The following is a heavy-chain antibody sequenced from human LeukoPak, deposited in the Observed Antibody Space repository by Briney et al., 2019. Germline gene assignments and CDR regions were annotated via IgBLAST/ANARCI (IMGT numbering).Heavy chain of an antibody. D-gene: IGHD5-12*01. J-gene: IGHJ4*02. CDR2: ISSSGSTI. CDR3: ARDGGYDPRTSYFDY. V-gene: IGHV3-11*01. CDR1: GFTFSDYY. Sequence: GGSLRLSCAASGFTFSDYYMSWIRQAPGKGLEWVSYISSSGSTIYYADSVKGRFTISRDNAKNSLYLQMNSLRAVDTAVYYCARDGGYDPRTSYFDYWGQGTLVTVSS.